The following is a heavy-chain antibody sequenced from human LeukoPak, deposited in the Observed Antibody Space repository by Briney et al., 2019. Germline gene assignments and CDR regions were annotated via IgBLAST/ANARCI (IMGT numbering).Heavy chain of an antibody. CDR3: ARDGSGGYRNRGVFDI. D-gene: IGHD5-18*01. V-gene: IGHV3-23*01. Sequence: GGSLRLSCAASGFTFSSHTMSWVRQAPGKGLEWVSAIGGSGVSTYYADSVKGRFTISSDNSKNTLYLQMNNLRAEDTAVYYCARDGSGGYRNRGVFDIWGQGTMVTVSS. CDR1: GFTFSSHT. J-gene: IGHJ3*02. CDR2: IGGSGVST.